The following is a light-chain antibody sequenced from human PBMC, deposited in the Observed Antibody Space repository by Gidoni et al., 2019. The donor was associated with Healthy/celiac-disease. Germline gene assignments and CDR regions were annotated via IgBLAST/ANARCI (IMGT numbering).Light chain of an antibody. CDR2: EVS. Sequence: GSPGQSITISCTGTSSDVGGYNYVSWYQQHPGKAPKLMIHEVSNRTSGVSNRFSGSKSGNTASLTISGLQAEDEADYYCSSYTSSSTPYVFGTGTKVTVL. V-gene: IGLV2-14*01. J-gene: IGLJ1*01. CDR1: SSDVGGYNY. CDR3: SSYTSSSTPYV.